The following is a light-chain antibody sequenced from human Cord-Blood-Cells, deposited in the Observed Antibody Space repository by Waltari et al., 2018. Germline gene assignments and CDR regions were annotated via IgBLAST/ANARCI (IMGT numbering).Light chain of an antibody. V-gene: IGLV2-23*01. CDR3: CSYAGSSTVV. CDR1: SSDVGSYNL. CDR2: EGS. J-gene: IGLJ2*01. Sequence: QSALTQPASVSGSPGQSITISCTGTSSDVGSYNLVSWYQQHPGKAPTLMIYEGSERPSGVSNRFSGSKSGNTASLTISGLQAEDEADYYCCSYAGSSTVVFGGGTKLTVL.